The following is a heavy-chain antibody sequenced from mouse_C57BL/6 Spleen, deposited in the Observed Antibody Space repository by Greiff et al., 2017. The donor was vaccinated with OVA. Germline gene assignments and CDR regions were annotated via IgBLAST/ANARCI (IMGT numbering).Heavy chain of an antibody. V-gene: IGHV1-82*01. CDR3: ARPNDDDAMDY. CDR2: IYPGDGDT. CDR1: GYAFSSSW. J-gene: IGHJ4*01. Sequence: VQLQQSGPELVKPGASVKFSCKASGYAFSSSWMNWVKQRPGKGLEWIGRIYPGDGDTNYNGKFKGKATLTADKSSSTAYMQLSSLTSEDSAVYFCARPNDDDAMDYWGQGTTVTVSS. D-gene: IGHD2-12*01.